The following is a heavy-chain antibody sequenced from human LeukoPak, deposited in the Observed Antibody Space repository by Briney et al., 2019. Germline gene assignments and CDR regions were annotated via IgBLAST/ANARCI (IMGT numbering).Heavy chain of an antibody. Sequence: SETLSLTCTVSGGSISSYYWSWIRQPPGKGLEWIGYIHYSGSTHYNPSLKSRVTISVDTSKNQVSLKLRSVTAADTAVYYCARGYCGGGSCYSYYYYNYMDVWGKGTTVTVSS. CDR3: ARGYCGGGSCYSYYYYNYMDV. J-gene: IGHJ6*03. D-gene: IGHD2-15*01. V-gene: IGHV4-59*01. CDR1: GGSISSYY. CDR2: IHYSGST.